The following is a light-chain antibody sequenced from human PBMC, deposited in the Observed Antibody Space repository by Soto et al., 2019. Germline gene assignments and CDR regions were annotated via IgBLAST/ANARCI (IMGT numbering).Light chain of an antibody. CDR3: QHSSSSRYT. Sequence: DIQLTQSPSSLSASVGDRVTITCRATQLINGYLNWYQQRAGTAPTLLISDVSSLQSGVPSRFSGSGSGADFTLTISSLQPEDFATYYCQHSSSSRYTFGRGTKLEIK. CDR1: QLINGY. V-gene: IGKV1-39*01. CDR2: DVS. J-gene: IGKJ2*01.